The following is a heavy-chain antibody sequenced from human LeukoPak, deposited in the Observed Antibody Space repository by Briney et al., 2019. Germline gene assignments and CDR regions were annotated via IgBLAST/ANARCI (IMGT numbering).Heavy chain of an antibody. V-gene: IGHV3-23*01. D-gene: IGHD1-26*01. CDR1: GFTFSNYA. CDR3: AKDEWELILDL. CDR2: ISRTGITT. J-gene: IGHJ5*02. Sequence: PGGSLRLSCAISGFTFSNYAMSWVRQAPGKGLEWVAAISRTGITTYYADSVRGRFIISRDNSKNTLFLQLNSLRVEDTALYYCAKDEWELILDLWGQGTLVAVSS.